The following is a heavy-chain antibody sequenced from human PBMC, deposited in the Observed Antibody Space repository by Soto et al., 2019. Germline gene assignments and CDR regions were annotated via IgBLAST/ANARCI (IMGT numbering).Heavy chain of an antibody. CDR1: GGSITSDY. D-gene: IGHD3-10*01. CDR3: ARHLRRDSVSTPFDF. Sequence: QVQLQESGPGLLKPSETLSLTCTVSGGSITSDYWIWIRQPPGKGLEWIGYIYYSGNTNYNPSPKSRVTISVDTSKKQFSLKLNSVTAADTAIYYCARHLRRDSVSTPFDFWGQGTLVTVSS. V-gene: IGHV4-59*08. J-gene: IGHJ4*02. CDR2: IYYSGNT.